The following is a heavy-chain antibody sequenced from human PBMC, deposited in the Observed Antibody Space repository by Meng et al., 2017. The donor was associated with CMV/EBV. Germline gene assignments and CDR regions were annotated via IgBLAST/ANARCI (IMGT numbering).Heavy chain of an antibody. V-gene: IGHV2-5*02. D-gene: IGHD4-17*01. Sequence: QITLKESVPTLLKPTQTPTLTCTFSGFSLRTSGGGVGWIRQPPGKALEWLALIYWDDDKRYSPSLKSRLTITKDTSKNQVVLTMTNMDPVDTATYYCARGGLRGFDYWGQGTLVTVSS. J-gene: IGHJ4*02. CDR2: IYWDDDK. CDR1: GFSLRTSGGG. CDR3: ARGGLRGFDY.